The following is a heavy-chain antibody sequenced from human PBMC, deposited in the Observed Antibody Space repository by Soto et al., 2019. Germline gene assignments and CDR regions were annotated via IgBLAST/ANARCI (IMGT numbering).Heavy chain of an antibody. V-gene: IGHV4-4*07. CDR2: VYTTGRT. J-gene: IGHJ6*02. D-gene: IGHD2-8*02. CDR3: ARDLGTGGLDV. Sequence: PSATLSLTCTFSGCSIISCYWSWIRQLAGKGLEWIGRVYTTGRTNYNPSLKSRVTVSIDTSKNQFSLQLISVTAADMAVYFCARDLGTGGLDVWGQWTAVT. CDR1: GCSIISCY.